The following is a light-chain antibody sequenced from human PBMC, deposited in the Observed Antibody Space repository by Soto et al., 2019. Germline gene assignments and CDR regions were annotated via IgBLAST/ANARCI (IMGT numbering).Light chain of an antibody. CDR3: SSYTGSSTVV. CDR1: SNDVGGYRY. J-gene: IGLJ2*01. CDR2: EVS. Sequence: QSALTQPASVSGSPGQSITISCTGTSNDVGGYRYVSWYQLHPGKAPKLMIYEVSDRPSGVSYRFSGSKSGNTASLTISGLQAEDEADYYCSSYTGSSTVVFGGGTQLTVL. V-gene: IGLV2-14*01.